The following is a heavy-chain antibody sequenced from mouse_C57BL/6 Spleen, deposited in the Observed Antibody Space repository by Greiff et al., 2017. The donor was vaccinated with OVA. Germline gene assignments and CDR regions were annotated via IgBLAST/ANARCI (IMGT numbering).Heavy chain of an antibody. Sequence: EVQRVESGGGLVKPGGSLKLSCAASGFTFSSYAMSWVRQTPEKRLEWVATISDGGSYTYYPDNVKGRFTISRDNAKNNLYLQMSHLKSEDTAMYYCARDRGLITTVYYFDYWGQGTTLTVSS. J-gene: IGHJ2*01. CDR1: GFTFSSYA. D-gene: IGHD1-1*01. CDR3: ARDRGLITTVYYFDY. V-gene: IGHV5-4*01. CDR2: ISDGGSYT.